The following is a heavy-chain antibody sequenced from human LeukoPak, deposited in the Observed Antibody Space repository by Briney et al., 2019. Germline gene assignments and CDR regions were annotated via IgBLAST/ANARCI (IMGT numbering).Heavy chain of an antibody. V-gene: IGHV3-30*02. J-gene: IGHJ4*02. Sequence: PGGSLRLSCAASGFTFSSYGMHWVRQAPGKGLEWVAFIRYDGSNKYYADSVKGRFTISRDNSKNTLYLQMNSLRAEDTAVYYCAKDETYYYDSSGYNWGQGTLVTVSS. D-gene: IGHD3-22*01. CDR1: GFTFSSYG. CDR2: IRYDGSNK. CDR3: AKDETYYYDSSGYN.